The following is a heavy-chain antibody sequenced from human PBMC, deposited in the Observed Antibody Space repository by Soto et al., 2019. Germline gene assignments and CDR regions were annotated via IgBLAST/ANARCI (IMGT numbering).Heavy chain of an antibody. Sequence: VQLVESGGGVVQPGRSLRLSCAASGFTFSSYGMHWVRQAPGKGLEWVAVISYDGSNKYYADSVKGRFTISRDNSKNTLYLQMNSLRAEDTAVYYCALGATSFDYWGQGTLVTVSS. J-gene: IGHJ4*02. CDR2: ISYDGSNK. V-gene: IGHV3-30*03. CDR3: ALGATSFDY. D-gene: IGHD1-26*01. CDR1: GFTFSSYG.